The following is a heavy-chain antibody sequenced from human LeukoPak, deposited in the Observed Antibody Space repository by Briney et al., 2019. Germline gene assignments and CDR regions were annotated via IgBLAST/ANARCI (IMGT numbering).Heavy chain of an antibody. CDR2: IYSGGTT. CDR1: GFIFSSNY. V-gene: IGHV3-66*01. CDR3: SRMSPDY. J-gene: IGHJ4*02. Sequence: GGSLRLSCAASGFIFSSNYMSWVRQAPGKGLEWVSIIYSGGTTYYADSVKGRFTISRDNSKNTLYLQMNSLRAEDTAVYYCSRMSPDYWGRGTLVTVSS.